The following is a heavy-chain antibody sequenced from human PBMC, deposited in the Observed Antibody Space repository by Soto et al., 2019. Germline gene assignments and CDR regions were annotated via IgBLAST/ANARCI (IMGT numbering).Heavy chain of an antibody. CDR1: GFTFSNYA. CDR2: ISGGGGTT. D-gene: IGHD6-13*01. Sequence: PGGSLRLSCAASGFTFSNYAMSWVRQAPGKGLEWVSAISGGGGTTYYADSVKGRFTISRDNSKNTLYLQMNSLRAEDTAVYYCAKFTAAAGTWVDYWGQGTLVTVPQ. V-gene: IGHV3-23*01. CDR3: AKFTAAAGTWVDY. J-gene: IGHJ4*02.